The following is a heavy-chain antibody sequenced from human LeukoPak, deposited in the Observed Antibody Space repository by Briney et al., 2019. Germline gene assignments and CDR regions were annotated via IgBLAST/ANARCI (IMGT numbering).Heavy chain of an antibody. CDR2: IYYSGST. D-gene: IGHD6-6*01. J-gene: IGHJ4*02. CDR1: GGSISSYY. V-gene: IGHV4-59*01. CDR3: AREDSSSSVDY. Sequence: PSETLSLTCTVSGGSISSYYWSWIRQPPEKGLEWIGYIYYSGSTNYNPSLKSRVTISVDTSKNQFSLKLSSVTAADTAVYYCAREDSSSSVDYWGQGTLVTVSS.